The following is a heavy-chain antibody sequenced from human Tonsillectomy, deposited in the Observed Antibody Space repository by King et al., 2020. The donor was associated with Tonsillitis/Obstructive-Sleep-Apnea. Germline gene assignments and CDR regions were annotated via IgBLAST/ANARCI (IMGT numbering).Heavy chain of an antibody. Sequence: QLVQSGAEVAKPGESLKISCKGSGYSFTNFWIGWVRQMPGKGLEWMGIIYPGDSQTRYSPSFQGQVTISVDTSTSTAYLQWSSLKASDTAMYYCARRPPPSAARPFRHFDSWGQGTLVTVSS. V-gene: IGHV5-51*01. J-gene: IGHJ4*02. CDR2: IYPGDSQT. D-gene: IGHD6-6*01. CDR1: GYSFTNFW. CDR3: ARRPPPSAARPFRHFDS.